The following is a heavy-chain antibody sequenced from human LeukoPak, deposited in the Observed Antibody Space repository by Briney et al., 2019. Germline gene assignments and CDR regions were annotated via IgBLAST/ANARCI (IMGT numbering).Heavy chain of an antibody. CDR2: ISPDGSGK. CDR1: GFTFSNSW. D-gene: IGHD1-26*01. CDR3: AKDSGSY. J-gene: IGHJ4*02. Sequence: GGSLRLSCAASGFTFSNSWMTWVRQAPGKGLQWVANISPDGSGKFYVDSVKGRFTISRDNAKNSLFLQMNSLRAEDTAVYYCAKDSGSYWGQGTLVTVSS. V-gene: IGHV3-7*04.